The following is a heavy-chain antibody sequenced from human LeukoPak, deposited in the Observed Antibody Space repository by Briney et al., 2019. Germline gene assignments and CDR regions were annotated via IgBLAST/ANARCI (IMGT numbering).Heavy chain of an antibody. CDR3: ARQQASSSYGMDV. CDR2: MNPNSGST. D-gene: IGHD1/OR15-1a*01. Sequence: GSSVKVSCKASGGTFSSYAISWVRQATGQGLEWMGWMNPNSGSTGYAQKFQGRVTMIRNTSISTAYMELSSLRSEDTAVYYCARQQASSSYGMDVWGQGTTVTVSS. CDR1: GGTFSSYA. V-gene: IGHV1-8*02. J-gene: IGHJ6*02.